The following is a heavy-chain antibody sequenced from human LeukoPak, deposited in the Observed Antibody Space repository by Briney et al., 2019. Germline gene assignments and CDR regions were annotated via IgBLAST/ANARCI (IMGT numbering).Heavy chain of an antibody. CDR3: AREDDTIADNTFDI. Sequence: GSLRLSCAASGFTFSSYSMNWVRQAPGKGLEWVSSISSSSSYIYYADSVKGRFTISRDNAKNSLYLQMNSLRAEDTAVYYCAREDDTIADNTFDIWGQGTVVTVSS. J-gene: IGHJ3*02. CDR2: ISSSSSYI. D-gene: IGHD6-13*01. CDR1: GFTFSSYS. V-gene: IGHV3-21*01.